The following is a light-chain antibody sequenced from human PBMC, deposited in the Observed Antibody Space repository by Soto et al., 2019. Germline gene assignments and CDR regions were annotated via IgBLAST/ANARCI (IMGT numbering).Light chain of an antibody. Sequence: EIVMTQSPATLSVSPGERATLSCRASQSVSSNLAWYQQKPGQAPRLLIYGASTRATGIPARFSGSGSGTEFTLTISSQQSEDFAVYDCQHNNNWPLTFGGGTKVEIK. CDR1: QSVSSN. CDR2: GAS. CDR3: QHNNNWPLT. V-gene: IGKV3-15*01. J-gene: IGKJ4*01.